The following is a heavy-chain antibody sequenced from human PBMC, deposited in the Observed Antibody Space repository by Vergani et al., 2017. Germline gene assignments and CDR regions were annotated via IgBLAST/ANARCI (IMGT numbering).Heavy chain of an antibody. D-gene: IGHD2-21*02. Sequence: QLQLQESGPGLVKPSETLSLTCTVSGGSISSSSYYWGWIRQPPGKGLEWIGSIYYSGSTYYNPSLKSRVTIFVDTSKNLFSLKLSSVTAADTAVYYCARHLAYCGGDCYPYYYGMDVWGQGTTVTVSS. CDR2: IYYSGST. CDR3: ARHLAYCGGDCYPYYYGMDV. CDR1: GGSISSSSYY. J-gene: IGHJ6*02. V-gene: IGHV4-39*01.